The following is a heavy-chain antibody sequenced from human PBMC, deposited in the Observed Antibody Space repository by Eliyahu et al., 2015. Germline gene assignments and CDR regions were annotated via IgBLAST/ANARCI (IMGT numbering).Heavy chain of an antibody. Sequence: QVQLVQSGAEVKKPGASVKVSCXASGXAFTTYFIHWVRXAPGQGLEWMGVINPNGGSTTYAQKFQGRVTMTRDTSRSTVYMDLTSLRSEDTAVYYCARGPPSEWLVDNWGQGTLVTVSS. CDR1: GXAFTTYF. CDR2: INPNGGST. V-gene: IGHV1-46*01. CDR3: ARGPPSEWLVDN. D-gene: IGHD5-12*01. J-gene: IGHJ4*02.